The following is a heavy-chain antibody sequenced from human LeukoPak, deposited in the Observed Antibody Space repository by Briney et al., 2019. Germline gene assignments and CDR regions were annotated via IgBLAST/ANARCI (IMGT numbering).Heavy chain of an antibody. CDR2: IYYSGST. D-gene: IGHD3-22*01. J-gene: IGHJ3*01. Sequence: ASETLSFTCTVSGGSISSSSDYWGWIRQPPGKGLEWIGSIYYSGSTYYNPSLKSRVTISVDTSKNQFSLKLSSVTAADTAVYYCSIVVVITTGGALDLWARGTMVTVSS. CDR1: GGSISSSSDY. V-gene: IGHV4-39*01. CDR3: SIVVVITTGGALDL.